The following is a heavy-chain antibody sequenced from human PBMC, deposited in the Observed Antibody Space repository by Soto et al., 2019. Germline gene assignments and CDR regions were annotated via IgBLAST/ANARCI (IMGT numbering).Heavy chain of an antibody. CDR3: ANVLLAPPGIAVAGTSYFDY. Sequence: PGGSLRVSCAASGFTFSSYAMSWVRQAPGKGLEWVSAISGSGGSTYYADSVKGRFTISRDNSKNTLYLQMNSLRAEDTAVYYCANVLLAPPGIAVAGTSYFDYWGHGTPVPVSP. CDR2: ISGSGGST. J-gene: IGHJ4*01. D-gene: IGHD6-19*01. CDR1: GFTFSSYA. V-gene: IGHV3-23*01.